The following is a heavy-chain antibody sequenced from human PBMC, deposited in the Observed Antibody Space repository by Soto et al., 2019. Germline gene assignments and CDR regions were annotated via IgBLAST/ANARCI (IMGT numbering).Heavy chain of an antibody. Sequence: SETLSLTCAVYGGSFSGYYWSWIRQPPGKGLEWIGEINHSGSTNYNPSLKSRVTISVDTSKNQFSLKLSSVTAADTAVYYCARGVPAPSTENTAFDYWGQGTLVTVSS. CDR3: ARGVPAPSTENTAFDY. CDR1: GGSFSGYY. D-gene: IGHD2-2*01. V-gene: IGHV4-34*01. CDR2: INHSGST. J-gene: IGHJ4*02.